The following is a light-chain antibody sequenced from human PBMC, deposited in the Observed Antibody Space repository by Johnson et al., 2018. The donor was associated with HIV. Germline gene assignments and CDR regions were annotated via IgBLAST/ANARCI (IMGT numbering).Light chain of an antibody. CDR1: SSNIANNY. V-gene: IGLV1-51*01. CDR2: DND. Sequence: QSMLTQPPSVSAAPGQKVTISCSGGSSNIANNYVSWYQQLPGSAPKLLIYDNDKRPSGIPDRFSGSKSGTSATLGITGLQTGDEADYYCGTWDSSLSAGVFGTGTKVTVL. J-gene: IGLJ1*01. CDR3: GTWDSSLSAGV.